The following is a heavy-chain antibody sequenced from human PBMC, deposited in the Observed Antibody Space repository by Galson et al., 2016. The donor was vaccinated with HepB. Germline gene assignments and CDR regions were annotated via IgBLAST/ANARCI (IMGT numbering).Heavy chain of an antibody. CDR1: GFTFTTYE. D-gene: IGHD6-19*01. V-gene: IGHV3-48*03. CDR3: ARVRWLEPLDY. J-gene: IGHJ4*02. Sequence: SLRLSCAASGFTFTTYEMTWVRQAPGKGLGWISYISSYGSTIYYADSVKGRFTISRDNAENSLYLQMNSLRAEDTAVYYCARVRWLEPLDYWGQGTLVTVSS. CDR2: ISSYGSTI.